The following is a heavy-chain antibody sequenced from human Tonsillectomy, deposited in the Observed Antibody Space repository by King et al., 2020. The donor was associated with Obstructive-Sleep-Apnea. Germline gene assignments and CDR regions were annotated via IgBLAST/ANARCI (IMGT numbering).Heavy chain of an antibody. Sequence: VQLQESGPGLVKPSETLSLTCTVSGGSISSYYWSWIRQPPGKGLEWIGYIYYSGSANYNPSLKSRVTISIDTSKNQFSLKLSSVTAADTAVYYCARDGDSSGFGADYWGHGTLVTVSS. CDR3: ARDGDSSGFGADY. D-gene: IGHD6-19*01. J-gene: IGHJ4*01. V-gene: IGHV4-59*08. CDR2: IYYSGSA. CDR1: GGSISSYY.